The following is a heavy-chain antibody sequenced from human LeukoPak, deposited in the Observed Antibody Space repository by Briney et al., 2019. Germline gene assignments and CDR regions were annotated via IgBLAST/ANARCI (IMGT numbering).Heavy chain of an antibody. D-gene: IGHD3-22*01. CDR1: GFTFSSYA. Sequence: GGSLRLSCAASGFTFSSYAMSWVRQAPGKGLEWVSAIRGSGGSTYYADSVKGRFTISRDNSKNTLYLQMNSLRAEDAAVYYCAKGLYDSSGYANFDYWGQGTLVTVSS. CDR3: AKGLYDSSGYANFDY. J-gene: IGHJ4*02. CDR2: IRGSGGST. V-gene: IGHV3-23*01.